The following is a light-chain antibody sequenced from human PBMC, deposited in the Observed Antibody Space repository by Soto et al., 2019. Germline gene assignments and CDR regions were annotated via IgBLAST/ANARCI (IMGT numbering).Light chain of an antibody. CDR3: QQYYSYPRT. V-gene: IGKV1-8*01. CDR2: AAS. J-gene: IGKJ1*01. Sequence: AIRMTQSPSSFSASTGDRVTITCRASQGISSYLAWYQQKPGKAHKLLIYAASTLQSGVPSRFSGSGSVTDFTLTISCLQSEDFATYYCQQYYSYPRTFGQGTKVEIK. CDR1: QGISSY.